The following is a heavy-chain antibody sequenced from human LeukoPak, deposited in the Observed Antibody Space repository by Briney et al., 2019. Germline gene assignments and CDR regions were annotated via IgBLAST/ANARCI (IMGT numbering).Heavy chain of an antibody. Sequence: SETLSLTCAVYGGSFSGYYWSWIRQPPGKGLEWIGEINHSGSTNYNPSLKSRVTISVDTSKNQFSLKLSSVTAADTAVYYCARGLAGCSSTSCPFDHWGQGTLVTVSS. CDR1: GGSFSGYY. CDR2: INHSGST. J-gene: IGHJ4*02. V-gene: IGHV4-34*01. CDR3: ARGLAGCSSTSCPFDH. D-gene: IGHD2-2*01.